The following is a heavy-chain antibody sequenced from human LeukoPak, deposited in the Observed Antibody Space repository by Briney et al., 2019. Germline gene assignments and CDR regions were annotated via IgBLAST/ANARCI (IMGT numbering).Heavy chain of an antibody. J-gene: IGHJ4*02. Sequence: KTSETLSLTCTVSGGSISSSSYYWGWIRQPPGKGLEWIGYIYYSGSTNYNPSLKSRVTISVDTSKNQFSLKLSSVTAADTAVYYCARGNHYCSSTSCYKIFDYWGQGTLVTVSS. CDR1: GGSISSSSYY. D-gene: IGHD2-2*01. V-gene: IGHV4-61*05. CDR2: IYYSGST. CDR3: ARGNHYCSSTSCYKIFDY.